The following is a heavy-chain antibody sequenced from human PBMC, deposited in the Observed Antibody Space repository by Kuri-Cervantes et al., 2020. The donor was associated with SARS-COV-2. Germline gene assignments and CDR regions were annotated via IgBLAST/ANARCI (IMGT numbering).Heavy chain of an antibody. D-gene: IGHD3-22*01. CDR2: IKQDGSEK. Sequence: GESLKISCAASGFTFSNYWMSWVRQSPGKGLEWVANIKQDGSEKYYVDSVKGRFIISRDNAKNSLYLQVNSLRAEDTAVYYCARDLDGYYYARSGYYFGRAPPKHWHFDLWGRGTLVTVSS. V-gene: IGHV3-7*04. CDR3: ARDLDGYYYARSGYYFGRAPPKHWHFDL. CDR1: GFTFSNYW. J-gene: IGHJ2*01.